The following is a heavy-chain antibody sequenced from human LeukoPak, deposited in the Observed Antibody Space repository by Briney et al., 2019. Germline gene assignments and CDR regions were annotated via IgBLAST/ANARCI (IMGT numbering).Heavy chain of an antibody. CDR2: IYYSGST. J-gene: IGHJ4*02. CDR1: GGSISSYY. Sequence: PSETLSLTCTVSGGSISSYYWSWIRQPPGKGLGWIGYIYYSGSTNYNPSLKSRVTISVDTSKNQFSLKLSSVTAADTAVYYCARRRSSWYETQEYYFDYWGQGTLVTVSS. CDR3: ARRRSSWYETQEYYFDY. D-gene: IGHD6-13*01. V-gene: IGHV4-59*01.